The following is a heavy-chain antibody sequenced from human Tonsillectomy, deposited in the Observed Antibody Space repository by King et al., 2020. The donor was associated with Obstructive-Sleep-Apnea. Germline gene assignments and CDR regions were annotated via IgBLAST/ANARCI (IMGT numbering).Heavy chain of an antibody. J-gene: IGHJ4*02. D-gene: IGHD3-10*01. V-gene: IGHV4-30-4*01. CDR3: ARWRGGSGNIDY. CDR2: IYHSGST. Sequence: QLQESGPGLVKPSQTLSLTCTVSGGSINSGDYYWTWIRQPPGKGLEWIGFIYHSGSTYFNPSLRSRVTVSIDTSRTQFSLNLNSVTAADTAVYFCARWRGGSGNIDYWGQGILVTVSS. CDR1: GGSINSGDYY.